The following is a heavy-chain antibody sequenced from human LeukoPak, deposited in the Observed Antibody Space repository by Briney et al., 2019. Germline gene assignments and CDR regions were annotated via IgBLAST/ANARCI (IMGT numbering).Heavy chain of an antibody. CDR1: GFTVSSNY. CDR3: ARAGGLRIAVAPIDC. J-gene: IGHJ4*02. V-gene: IGHV3-53*01. Sequence: GSLRLSCAASGFTVSSNYMSWVRQAPGKGLEWASVIYSGGGTFYADSVKGRFTISRDNSKNTLYLQMSSLRADDTAVYYCARAGGLRIAVAPIDCWGQGTLVTVSS. D-gene: IGHD6-19*01. CDR2: IYSGGGT.